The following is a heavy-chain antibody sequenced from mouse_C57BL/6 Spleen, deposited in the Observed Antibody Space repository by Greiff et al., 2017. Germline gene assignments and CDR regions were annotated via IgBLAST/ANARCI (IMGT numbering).Heavy chain of an antibody. CDR2: INYDGSST. D-gene: IGHD3-2*02. CDR1: VFTFSDYY. V-gene: IGHV5-16*01. J-gene: IGHJ4*01. Sequence: EVHLVESEGGLVQPGSSMKLSCTASVFTFSDYYMAWVRQVPEKGLEWVANINYDGSSTYYLDSLKSRFIISRDNAKNILYLQMSSLKSEDTATYYCARDSSGYVGGAMDYWGQGTSVTVSS. CDR3: ARDSSGYVGGAMDY.